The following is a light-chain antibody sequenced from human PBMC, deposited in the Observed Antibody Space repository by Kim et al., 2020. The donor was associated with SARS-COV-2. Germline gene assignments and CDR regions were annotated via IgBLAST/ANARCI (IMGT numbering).Light chain of an antibody. CDR2: DVS. CDR1: SSDVGGYNY. J-gene: IGLJ1*01. V-gene: IGLV2-14*03. Sequence: GPSITISCTGTSSDVGGYNYVSLYQQHPGKAPKLMIYDVSNRPSGVSNRFSGSKSGNTASLTISGLQAEDEADYYCSSYTSSSTLVFGTGTKVTVL. CDR3: SSYTSSSTLV.